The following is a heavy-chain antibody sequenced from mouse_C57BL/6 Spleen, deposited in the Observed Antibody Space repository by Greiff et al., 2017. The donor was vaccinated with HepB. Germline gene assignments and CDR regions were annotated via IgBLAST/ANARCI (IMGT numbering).Heavy chain of an antibody. CDR2: ISDGGSYT. V-gene: IGHV5-4*03. J-gene: IGHJ2*01. CDR1: GFTFSSYA. CDR3: ASETMVTTGYFDY. Sequence: EVKLVESGGGLVKPGGSLKLSCAASGFTFSSYAMSWVSQTPEKRLEWVATISDGGSYTYYPDNVKGRFTISRDNAKNNLYLQMSHLNSEDTAMYHCASETMVTTGYFDYWGQGTTLTVSS. D-gene: IGHD2-2*01.